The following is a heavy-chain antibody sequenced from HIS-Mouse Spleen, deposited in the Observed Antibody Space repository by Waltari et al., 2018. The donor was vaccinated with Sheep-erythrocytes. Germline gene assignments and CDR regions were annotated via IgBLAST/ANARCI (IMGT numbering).Heavy chain of an antibody. CDR1: GFTFSSYS. CDR3: ARVASGATFDY. Sequence: EVQLVESGGGLVKPGGSLRLSCAASGFTFSSYSMNWVRQAPGKGLDWVSASSIGSSYIYYADSVKGRFTISRDNAKNSLYLQMNSLRAEDTAVYYCARVASGATFDYWGQGTLVTVSS. V-gene: IGHV3-21*01. CDR2: SSIGSSYI. D-gene: IGHD1-26*01. J-gene: IGHJ4*02.